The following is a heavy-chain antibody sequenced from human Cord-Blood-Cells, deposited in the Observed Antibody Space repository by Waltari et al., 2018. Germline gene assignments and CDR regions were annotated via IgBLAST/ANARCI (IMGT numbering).Heavy chain of an antibody. CDR2: IYYSGST. CDR1: GGSLSSYY. Sequence: QVQLQESGPGLVKPSETLSLTCTVSGGSLSSYYWSWIRQPPGKGLEWIGYIYYSGSTNYNPSLKSRVTISVDTSKNQFSLKLSSVTAADTAVYYCARDSRYCTGGVCYWYFDLWGRGTLVTVSS. J-gene: IGHJ2*01. D-gene: IGHD2-8*02. CDR3: ARDSRYCTGGVCYWYFDL. V-gene: IGHV4-59*01.